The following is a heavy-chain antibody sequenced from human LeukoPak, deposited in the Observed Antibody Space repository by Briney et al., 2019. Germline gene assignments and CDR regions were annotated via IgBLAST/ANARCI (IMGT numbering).Heavy chain of an antibody. CDR3: ARDGSGSYFSLDAFDI. CDR1: GGSFSGYY. D-gene: IGHD3-10*01. V-gene: IGHV4-34*01. J-gene: IGHJ3*02. Sequence: PSETLSLTCAVYGGSFSGYYWSWIRQPPGKGLEWIGEINHSGSTNYNPSLKSRVTISVDTSKNQFSLKLSSVTAADTAVYYCARDGSGSYFSLDAFDIWGQGTMVTVSS. CDR2: INHSGST.